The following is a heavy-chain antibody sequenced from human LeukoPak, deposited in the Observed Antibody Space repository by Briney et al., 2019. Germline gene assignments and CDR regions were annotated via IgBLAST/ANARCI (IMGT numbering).Heavy chain of an antibody. CDR2: MYSDGTT. CDR3: ASPSSGQSFDI. V-gene: IGHV3-53*01. D-gene: IGHD3-22*01. CDR1: GFTVSNNY. J-gene: IGHJ3*02. Sequence: GGSLRLSCAASGFTVSNNYMNWVRQAPRKGLEWVSVMYSDGTTYYADSGKGRFSISRDKFNNTVFLQMSSLRAEDTAVYYCASPSSGQSFDIWGQGTTVTVSS.